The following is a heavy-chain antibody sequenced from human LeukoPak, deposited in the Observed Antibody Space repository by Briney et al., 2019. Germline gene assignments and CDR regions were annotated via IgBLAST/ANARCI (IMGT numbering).Heavy chain of an antibody. CDR3: SREYSGSSRAD. D-gene: IGHD6-6*01. Sequence: SETLSLTCTVSGGSISSTSYFWGWIRQPPGQGLEWIGSIYYSGSTFYSPSLKSRVTISVDTSKNQFSLKLSSVTAADTAVYYCSREYSGSSRADWGQGTLVTVSS. J-gene: IGHJ4*02. CDR2: IYYSGST. V-gene: IGHV4-39*02. CDR1: GGSISSTSYF.